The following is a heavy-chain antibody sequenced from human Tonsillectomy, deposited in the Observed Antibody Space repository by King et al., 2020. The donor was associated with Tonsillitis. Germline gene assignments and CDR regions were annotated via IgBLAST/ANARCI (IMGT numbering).Heavy chain of an antibody. CDR3: TTDCSSRSCYDCAWFDT. CDR1: GFTFSYAW. J-gene: IGHJ5*02. Sequence: VQLVESGGGLVKPGGSVRLSCAASGFTFSYAWMSWVRQAPGKGLEWVGRIKSKMDGETTDYAEPVKGRFIMSRDDSKNTLYLQMNSLKTEDTALYYCTTDCSSRSCYDCAWFDTWGQGSLVTVSS. V-gene: IGHV3-15*01. CDR2: IKSKMDGETT. D-gene: IGHD2-2*01.